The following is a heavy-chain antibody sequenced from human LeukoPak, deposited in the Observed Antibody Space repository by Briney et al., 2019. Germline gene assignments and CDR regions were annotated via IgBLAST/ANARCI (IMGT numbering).Heavy chain of an antibody. D-gene: IGHD6-13*01. CDR2: ISGSGGST. J-gene: IGHJ4*02. V-gene: IGHV3-23*01. CDR1: GFTFSSYA. Sequence: PGGSLRLPCAASGFTFSSYAMSWVRQAPGEGLEWVSAISGSGGSTYYADSVKGRFTISRDNSKNTLYLQMNSLRAEDTAVYYCAKDGSSWYPGYFDYWGQGTLVTVSS. CDR3: AKDGSSWYPGYFDY.